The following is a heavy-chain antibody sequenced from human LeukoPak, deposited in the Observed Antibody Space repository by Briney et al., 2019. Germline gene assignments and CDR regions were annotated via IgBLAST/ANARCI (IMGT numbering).Heavy chain of an antibody. J-gene: IGHJ3*02. Sequence: SGPALVKPTQTLTLTCTFSGFSLSTSGMRVSWIRQPPGKALEWLARIDWDDDKFYSTSLKTRLTISKDTSKNQVVLTMTNMDPVDTATYYCAHMVNTVTMSWGAFDIWGQGTMVTVSS. CDR3: AHMVNTVTMSWGAFDI. V-gene: IGHV2-70*04. CDR2: IDWDDDK. CDR1: GFSLSTSGMR. D-gene: IGHD4-17*01.